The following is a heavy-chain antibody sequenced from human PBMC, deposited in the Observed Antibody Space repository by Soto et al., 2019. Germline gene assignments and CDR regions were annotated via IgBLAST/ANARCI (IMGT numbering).Heavy chain of an antibody. Sequence: PSGTLSLTCAVSGFSLSNYYWTWIRQPPGRGLEWIGYNHYSGGTNYNPSLKSRVTISVDTSKNQFLLKLSSVTAADTAVYYCARAPGYYYMDVWGKGTTVTVSS. CDR2: NHYSGGT. V-gene: IGHV4-59*01. CDR1: GFSLSNYY. J-gene: IGHJ6*03. D-gene: IGHD2-2*01. CDR3: ARAPGYYYMDV.